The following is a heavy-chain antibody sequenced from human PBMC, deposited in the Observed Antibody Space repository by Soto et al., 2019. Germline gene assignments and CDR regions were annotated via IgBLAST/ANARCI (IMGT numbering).Heavy chain of an antibody. J-gene: IGHJ6*02. CDR1: GFTFSSYG. D-gene: IGHD4-17*01. Sequence: QVQLVESGGGVVQPGRSLRLSCAASGFTFSSYGMHWVRQAPGKGLEWVAVISYDGSNKYYADSVKGRFTISRDNSKNTLYLQMNSLRAEDTAVYYCAKRMWGRDYRPYYYYGMDVWGQGTTVTVSS. CDR3: AKRMWGRDYRPYYYYGMDV. CDR2: ISYDGSNK. V-gene: IGHV3-30*18.